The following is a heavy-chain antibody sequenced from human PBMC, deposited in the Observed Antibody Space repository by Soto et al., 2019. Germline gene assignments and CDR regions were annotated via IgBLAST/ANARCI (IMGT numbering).Heavy chain of an antibody. CDR1: GFTFSDYY. CDR2: ITSSVNII. D-gene: IGHD2-15*01. Sequence: QVQLVESGGGLVKPGGSLRLSCAASGFTFSDYYMSWIRQAPGQGLEWVSYITSSVNIIHYADSVKGRFPISRDNAKNSLYLQMNSLRAEDTAIYYCAVAQKNWFDPGGQGTLVTVSS. V-gene: IGHV3-11*01. J-gene: IGHJ5*02. CDR3: AVAQKNWFDP.